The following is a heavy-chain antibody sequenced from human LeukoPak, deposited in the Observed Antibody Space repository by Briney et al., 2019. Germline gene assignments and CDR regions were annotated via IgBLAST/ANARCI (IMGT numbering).Heavy chain of an antibody. V-gene: IGHV3-15*07. D-gene: IGHD6-13*01. J-gene: IGHJ4*02. CDR1: GLTFSSYA. CDR3: TRRSSAAGRQYFDY. Sequence: GGSLRLSCAASGLTFSSYAMNWVRQAPGKGLEWVGRIKSETDGGTTDYAAPVKGTFTISRDDSENTLYLQMNSLKTEDTAVYYCTRRSSAAGRQYFDYWGQGTLVTVSS. CDR2: IKSETDGGTT.